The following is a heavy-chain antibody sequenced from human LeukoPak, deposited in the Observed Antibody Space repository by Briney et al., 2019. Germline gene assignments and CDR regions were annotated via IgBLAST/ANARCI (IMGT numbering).Heavy chain of an antibody. V-gene: IGHV3-74*01. D-gene: IGHD6-13*01. CDR2: INSDGSST. Sequence: GGSLRLSCAASGFTFSNYWMHWVRQAPGKGLVWVSRINSDGSSTSYADSVKGRFIISRDNAKNTLYLQMNSLRAEDTAVYYCAREGYSSSWLNYWGQGTLVTVSS. CDR1: GFTFSNYW. CDR3: AREGYSSSWLNY. J-gene: IGHJ4*02.